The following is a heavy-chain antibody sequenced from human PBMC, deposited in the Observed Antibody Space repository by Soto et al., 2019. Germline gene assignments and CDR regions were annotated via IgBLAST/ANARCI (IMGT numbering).Heavy chain of an antibody. J-gene: IGHJ4*02. Sequence: GGSLRLSCAASGFTFSSYAMSWVRQAPGKGLEWVSAISGSGGSTYYADSVKGRFTISRDNSKNTLYLQMNSLRAEDTAVYYCAKVEPGTKKYCGGGSCPKYFDYWGQGTLVTVSS. CDR1: GFTFSSYA. D-gene: IGHD2-15*01. V-gene: IGHV3-23*01. CDR2: ISGSGGST. CDR3: AKVEPGTKKYCGGGSCPKYFDY.